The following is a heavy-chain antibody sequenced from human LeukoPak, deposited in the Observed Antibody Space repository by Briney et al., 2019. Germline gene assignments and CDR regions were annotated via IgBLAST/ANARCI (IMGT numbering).Heavy chain of an antibody. D-gene: IGHD1-14*01. CDR1: GDSVSSNSVS. J-gene: IGHJ4*02. CDR3: ARLTARPPDF. CDR2: TYYRSKWYS. V-gene: IGHV6-1*01. Sequence: SQSLSLTCAISGDSVSSNSVSWNWIRQSPSRGLEWLGRTYYRSKWYSDYAVSVKSRITIDPDTSKNQFSLQLNSVTPEDTAVYYCARLTARPPDFWGQGTLVTVSS.